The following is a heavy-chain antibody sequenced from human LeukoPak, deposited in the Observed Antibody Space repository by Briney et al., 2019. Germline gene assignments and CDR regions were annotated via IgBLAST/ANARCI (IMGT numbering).Heavy chain of an antibody. J-gene: IGHJ4*02. D-gene: IGHD2-21*02. CDR1: GFTFSSYS. CDR2: ISSSSSTI. V-gene: IGHV3-48*01. Sequence: GGSLRLSCAASGFTFSSYSMNWVRQAPGKGLEWVSYISSSSSTIYYADSVKGRFTISRDNAKNSLYLQMNSLRAEDTAVYYCARDLRGCGGDCYSGGSHYFDYWGQGTLVTVSS. CDR3: ARDLRGCGGDCYSGGSHYFDY.